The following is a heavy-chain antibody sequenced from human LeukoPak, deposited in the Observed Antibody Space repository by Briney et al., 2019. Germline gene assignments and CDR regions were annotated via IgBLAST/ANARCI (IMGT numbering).Heavy chain of an antibody. Sequence: GGSLRLSCAASGFTFSSYAMSWVRQAPGKGLEWVSAISGSGGSTYYADSVKGRFTISRDNSKNTLYLQMNSLRAEDTAVYYCARVYYYDSSGWPSDYWGQGTLVTVSS. CDR2: ISGSGGST. V-gene: IGHV3-23*01. CDR1: GFTFSSYA. J-gene: IGHJ4*02. D-gene: IGHD3-22*01. CDR3: ARVYYYDSSGWPSDY.